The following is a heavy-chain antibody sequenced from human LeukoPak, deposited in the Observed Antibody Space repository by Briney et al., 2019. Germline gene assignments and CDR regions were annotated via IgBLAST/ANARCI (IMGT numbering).Heavy chain of an antibody. CDR2: IWYDGSNK. CDR1: GFTFSSYG. V-gene: IGHV3-33*01. J-gene: IGHJ4*02. Sequence: GGSLRISCAASGFTFSSYGMRWVRQAPGKGLEWVALIWYDGSNKYYTDSVKGRLTISRDNSKNTLYLQMNSLRAEDTAIYYCAREGPRGNSQFDYWGQGTLVTGSS. D-gene: IGHD2/OR15-2a*01. CDR3: AREGPRGNSQFDY.